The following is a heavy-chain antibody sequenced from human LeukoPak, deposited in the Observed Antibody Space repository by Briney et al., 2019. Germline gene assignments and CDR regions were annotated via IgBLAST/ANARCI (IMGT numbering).Heavy chain of an antibody. J-gene: IGHJ3*02. Sequence: ASVTVSCKASGYTFTSYGISWVRQAPGQGLEWMGWISAYNGNTNYAQKLQGRVTMTTDTSTSTAYMELRSLRSDDTAVYYCARDRPSKQEWYHDAFDIWGQGTMVTVSS. CDR1: GYTFTSYG. CDR3: ARDRPSKQEWYHDAFDI. CDR2: ISAYNGNT. V-gene: IGHV1-18*01. D-gene: IGHD2-2*01.